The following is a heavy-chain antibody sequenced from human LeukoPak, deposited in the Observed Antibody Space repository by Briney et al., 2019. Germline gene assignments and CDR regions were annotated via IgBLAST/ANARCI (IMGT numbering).Heavy chain of an antibody. Sequence: GVSLRLSCAASGFSIRGYWMHWVRQAPGKGLMWVSRIKSDGSWTNYADSVRGRFTISRDNAKNTLYLQMIGLRAEDTAIYYCVRDGDAYDFDHWGQGILVTVSS. CDR3: VRDGDAYDFDH. J-gene: IGHJ4*02. CDR1: GFSIRGYW. D-gene: IGHD5-12*01. CDR2: IKSDGSWT. V-gene: IGHV3-74*01.